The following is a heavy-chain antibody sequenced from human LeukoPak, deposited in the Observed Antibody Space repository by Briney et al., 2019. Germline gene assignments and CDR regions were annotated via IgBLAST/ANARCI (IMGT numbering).Heavy chain of an antibody. J-gene: IGHJ3*02. V-gene: IGHV3-23*01. CDR2: ISGGGSGT. Sequence: PGGSLRLSYAPSGFTFSSYAMSWVRQAPGKGLEWVAVISGGGSGTYYADSVRGRFTISRDNSKNTVYLQMNSLRAEDTAIYYCAKAVGSSGYFSRDAFDIWGQGTMVTVPS. D-gene: IGHD3-22*01. CDR3: AKAVGSSGYFSRDAFDI. CDR1: GFTFSSYA.